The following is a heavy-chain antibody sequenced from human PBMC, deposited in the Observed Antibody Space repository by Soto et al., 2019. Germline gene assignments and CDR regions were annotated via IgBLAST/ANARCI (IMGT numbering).Heavy chain of an antibody. D-gene: IGHD1-7*01. CDR1: GDSISSYR. Sequence: QVQLQESGPGLVRPSETLSLTCTVSGDSISSYRWSWIRQPAGKGLEWIGRLNTYGNTHYNPSLKSRVTVSVDTSRNQFFLTLRSVTAADSAVYHCGRESGETWDYEASWGQGTPVTVSS. CDR3: GRESGETWDYEAS. CDR2: LNTYGNT. V-gene: IGHV4-4*07. J-gene: IGHJ5*02.